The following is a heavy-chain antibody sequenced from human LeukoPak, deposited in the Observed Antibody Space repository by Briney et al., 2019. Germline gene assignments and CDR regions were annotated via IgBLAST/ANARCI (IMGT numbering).Heavy chain of an antibody. CDR1: GGTFSNYA. CDR2: IIPIFGTP. D-gene: IGHD2-8*01. V-gene: IGHV1-69*05. Sequence: SVKVSRKASGGTFSNYAVSWVRQAPGQGLEWMGGIIPIFGTPNYPQKFQGRVTINTDESASTAYMELSSLRSDDTAVYYCARETREYAIDYWGQGTPVTVSS. CDR3: ARETREYAIDY. J-gene: IGHJ4*02.